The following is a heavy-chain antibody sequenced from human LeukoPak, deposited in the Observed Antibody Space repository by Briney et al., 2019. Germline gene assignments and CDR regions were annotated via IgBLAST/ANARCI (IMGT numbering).Heavy chain of an antibody. V-gene: IGHV4-59*01. Sequence: SETLSLTCTVSGGSISSYYWSWIRQPPGKGLEWIGYIYYSGSTNYNPSLKSRVTISVDTSKNQFSLKLSSETAADTAVYYCARFLRGATNALEIWGPGTMVTVSS. D-gene: IGHD1-26*01. CDR2: IYYSGST. CDR1: GGSISSYY. J-gene: IGHJ3*02. CDR3: ARFLRGATNALEI.